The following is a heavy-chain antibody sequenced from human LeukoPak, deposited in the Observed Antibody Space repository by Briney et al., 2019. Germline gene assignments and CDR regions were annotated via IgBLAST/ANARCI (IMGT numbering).Heavy chain of an antibody. V-gene: IGHV3-21*01. D-gene: IGHD2-15*01. CDR2: ISSSSSYI. J-gene: IGHJ6*02. CDR1: GFTFSSYS. CDR3: ARDFPDPNNCSGGSCYSYYYYYYGMDV. Sequence: PGGSLRLSCAASGFTFSSYSMNWVRQAPGKGLEWVSSISSSSSYIYYADSVKGRFTISRDNAKNSLYLQMNSLRAEDTAVYYCARDFPDPNNCSGGSCYSYYYYYYGMDVWGQGTTVTVSS.